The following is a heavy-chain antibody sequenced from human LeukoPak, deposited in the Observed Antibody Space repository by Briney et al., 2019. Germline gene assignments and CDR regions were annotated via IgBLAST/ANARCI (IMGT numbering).Heavy chain of an antibody. CDR3: ARGPVYGGAFDI. CDR2: ISAYNGNT. Sequence: ASVKVSCKASGYTFTSYDINWVRQAPGQGLDWMGWISAYNGNTNYAQKLQGRVTMTTDTSTSTAYMELRSLRSDDTAVYYCARGPVYGGAFDIWGQGTMVTVSS. J-gene: IGHJ3*02. V-gene: IGHV1-18*01. CDR1: GYTFTSYD. D-gene: IGHD2/OR15-2a*01.